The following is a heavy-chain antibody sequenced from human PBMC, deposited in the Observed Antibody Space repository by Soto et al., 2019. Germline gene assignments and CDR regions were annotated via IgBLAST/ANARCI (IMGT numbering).Heavy chain of an antibody. CDR1: GDTFNFYS. CDR2: VNPIVSMS. D-gene: IGHD3-10*01. Sequence: QVQLVQSGAEVKRPGSSVKVSCKASGDTFNFYSINWVRQAPGLGLEWMGRVNPIVSMSNYAQRFKGRVTMTADKSTSTAYMERSGLRSEDTAIYYCATSYGSGYRAFDYWGQGALVTVSS. CDR3: ATSYGSGYRAFDY. V-gene: IGHV1-69*04. J-gene: IGHJ4*02.